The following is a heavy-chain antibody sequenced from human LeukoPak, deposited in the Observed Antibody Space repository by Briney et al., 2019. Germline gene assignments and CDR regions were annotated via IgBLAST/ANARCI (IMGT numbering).Heavy chain of an antibody. J-gene: IGHJ6*02. V-gene: IGHV3-21*01. Sequence: GGSLRLSCAASGFSFSVYSMSWVRQAPGKGLEWVSSIGGSSPYIYYADSVKGRFTVSRDNAKSSLFLQMNSLRAEDTAVYYCVTEVGPRYYYYAMDVWGQGTTVTVSS. D-gene: IGHD1-26*01. CDR1: GFSFSVYS. CDR3: VTEVGPRYYYYAMDV. CDR2: IGGSSPYI.